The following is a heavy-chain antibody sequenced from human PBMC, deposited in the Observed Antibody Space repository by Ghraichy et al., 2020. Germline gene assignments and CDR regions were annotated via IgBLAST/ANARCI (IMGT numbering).Heavy chain of an antibody. CDR2: ISGSGGST. CDR3: AKDSGSSWSYYYYGMDV. J-gene: IGHJ6*02. V-gene: IGHV3-23*01. D-gene: IGHD6-13*01. CDR1: GFTFSSYA. Sequence: GGSLRLSCAASGFTFSSYAMSWVRQAPGKGLEWVSAISGSGGSTYYADSVKGRFTISRDNSKNTLYLQMNSLRAEDTAVYYCAKDSGSSWSYYYYGMDVWGQGTTVTVSS.